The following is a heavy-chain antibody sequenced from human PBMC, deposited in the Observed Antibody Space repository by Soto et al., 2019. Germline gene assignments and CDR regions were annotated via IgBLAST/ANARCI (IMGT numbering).Heavy chain of an antibody. D-gene: IGHD2-15*01. CDR3: ATSTRPRWYFDY. J-gene: IGHJ4*02. CDR2: ISAYNGNT. Sequence: ASVKVSCKASGYTFTSYGISWVRQAPGQGLEWMGWISAYNGNTNYAQKLQGRVTMTTDTSTSTAYMELRSLRSDDTAVYYCATSTRPRWYFDYWGQGTLVTFSS. CDR1: GYTFTSYG. V-gene: IGHV1-18*01.